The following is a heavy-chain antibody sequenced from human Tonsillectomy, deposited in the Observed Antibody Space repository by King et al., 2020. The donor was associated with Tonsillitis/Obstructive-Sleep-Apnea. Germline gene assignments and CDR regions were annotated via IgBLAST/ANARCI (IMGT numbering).Heavy chain of an antibody. CDR3: ARVVGYCSGGSCYSGAEYFQH. Sequence: QLVQSGAEVKKPGASVKVSCKASGYTFTSYYMHWVRQAPGQGLEWMGIINPSGGSTSYAQKFQGRVTMTRDTSTSTVYMELSSLRSEDTAVYYCARVVGYCSGGSCYSGAEYFQHWGQGTLVTVSS. D-gene: IGHD2-15*01. V-gene: IGHV1-46*01. CDR2: INPSGGST. CDR1: GYTFTSYY. J-gene: IGHJ1*01.